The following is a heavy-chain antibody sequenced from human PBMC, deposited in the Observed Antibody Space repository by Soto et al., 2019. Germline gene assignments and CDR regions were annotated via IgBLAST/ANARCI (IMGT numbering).Heavy chain of an antibody. CDR1: GGSVSSYE. D-gene: IGHD3-3*01. Sequence: XTLSLACSVSGGSVSSYEWSWIRQPAGKGLEWIGGIYTSGGTSYNHSLKTRDTMSVDTSKKQISLKLSSATAPDTDVYYCARGRRSDGFWCGLDYWGQGTLVTVSS. CDR3: ARGRRSDGFWCGLDY. V-gene: IGHV4-4*07. CDR2: IYTSGGT. J-gene: IGHJ4*02.